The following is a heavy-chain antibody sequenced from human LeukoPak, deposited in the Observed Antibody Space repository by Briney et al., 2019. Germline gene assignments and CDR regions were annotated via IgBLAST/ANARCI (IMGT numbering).Heavy chain of an antibody. J-gene: IGHJ4*02. CDR1: GGTFSSYA. D-gene: IGHD6-13*01. Sequence: SVKVSCKASGGTFSSYAISWVRQAPGQGLEWMGGIIPIFGTANYAQKFQGRVTITADESTSTAYMELSSLRSEDTAVYYCARDQSSSSWAFGYWGQGTLVTVSS. CDR3: ARDQSSSSWAFGY. CDR2: IIPIFGTA. V-gene: IGHV1-69*01.